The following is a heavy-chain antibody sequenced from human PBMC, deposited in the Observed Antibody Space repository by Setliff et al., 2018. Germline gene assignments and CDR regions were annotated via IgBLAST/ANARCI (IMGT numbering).Heavy chain of an antibody. V-gene: IGHV3-23*03. J-gene: IGHJ4*02. CDR1: GFTFSSYA. Sequence: QPGGSLRLSCAASGFTFSSYAMSWVRQAPGKGLEWVSVIYSGGSSTYYADSVKGRFTISRDNSKNTLYLQMNSLRAEDTAVYYCAKDHSPYYYDSSGYAFDYWGQGTLVTVSS. D-gene: IGHD3-22*01. CDR3: AKDHSPYYYDSSGYAFDY. CDR2: IYSGGSST.